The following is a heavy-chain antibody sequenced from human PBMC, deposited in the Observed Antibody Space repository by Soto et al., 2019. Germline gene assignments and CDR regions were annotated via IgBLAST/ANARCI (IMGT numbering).Heavy chain of an antibody. CDR3: APTVTKAGHLDI. Sequence: GGSLRLSCAASGFTFSSYAMSWVRQAPGKGLEWVSAISGSGGSTYYADSVKGRFTISRDNSKNTLYLQMNSLRAEDTAVYYCAPTVTKAGHLDIWGQGTMVTVSS. V-gene: IGHV3-23*01. J-gene: IGHJ3*02. CDR1: GFTFSSYA. CDR2: ISGSGGST. D-gene: IGHD4-17*01.